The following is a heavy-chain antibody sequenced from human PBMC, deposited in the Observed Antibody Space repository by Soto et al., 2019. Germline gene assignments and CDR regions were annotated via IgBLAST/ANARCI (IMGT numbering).Heavy chain of an antibody. CDR2: IIPIFGTA. CDR3: PRDLLRYFEWPAGLVGPHYYCYGMDV. D-gene: IGHD3-9*01. CDR1: GGTFSSYA. Sequence: QVQLVQSGAEVKKPGSSVKVSCKASGGTFSSYAISWVRQAPGQGLEWMGGIIPIFGTANYAQKFQGRVTITADESTSTAYMELSSLRSEDTAVYYCPRDLLRYFEWPAGLVGPHYYCYGMDVWGQGTTVTVSS. V-gene: IGHV1-69*01. J-gene: IGHJ6*02.